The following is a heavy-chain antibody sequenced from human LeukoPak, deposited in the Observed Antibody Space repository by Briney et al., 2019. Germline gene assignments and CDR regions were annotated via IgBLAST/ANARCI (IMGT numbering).Heavy chain of an antibody. CDR1: GGSISSSSYY. V-gene: IGHV4-39*07. CDR2: IYYSGST. CDR3: ARDHPPSYSYSHQFDY. Sequence: SETLSLTCTVSGGSISSSSYYWGWIRPPPGKGLEWIGSIYYSGSTYYNPSLKSRVTISVDTSKNQFSLKLSAVTAADTAVYYCARDHPPSYSYSHQFDYWGQGTLVTVSS. D-gene: IGHD5-18*01. J-gene: IGHJ4*02.